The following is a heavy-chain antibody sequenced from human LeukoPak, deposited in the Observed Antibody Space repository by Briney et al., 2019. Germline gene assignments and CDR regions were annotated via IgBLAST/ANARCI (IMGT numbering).Heavy chain of an antibody. CDR2: ISSSSSYI. Sequence: GGSLRLSCAASGFTFSSYAMSWVRQAPGKGLEWVSSISSSSSYIYYADSVKGRFTISRDNAKNSLYLQMNSLGAEDTAVYYCARATLHHFPDAFDIWGQGTMVTVSS. J-gene: IGHJ3*02. V-gene: IGHV3-21*01. D-gene: IGHD2/OR15-2a*01. CDR1: GFTFSSYA. CDR3: ARATLHHFPDAFDI.